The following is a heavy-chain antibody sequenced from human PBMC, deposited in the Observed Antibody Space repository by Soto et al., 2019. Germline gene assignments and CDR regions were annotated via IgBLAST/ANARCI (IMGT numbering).Heavy chain of an antibody. CDR3: ARTRGYSYDPDAFDI. CDR2: IIPIFGTA. D-gene: IGHD5-18*01. Sequence: SVKVSCKASGGTFSSYAISWVRQAPGQGLEWMGGIIPIFGTANYAQKFQGRATITADKSTSTAYMELSSLRSEDTAVYYCARTRGYSYDPDAFDIWGQGTMVTVSS. V-gene: IGHV1-69*06. J-gene: IGHJ3*02. CDR1: GGTFSSYA.